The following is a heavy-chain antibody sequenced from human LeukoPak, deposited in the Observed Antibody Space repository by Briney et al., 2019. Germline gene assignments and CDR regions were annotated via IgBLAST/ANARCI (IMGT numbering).Heavy chain of an antibody. CDR3: ARAFAGSSWSN. J-gene: IGHJ4*02. CDR2: INSDGSST. V-gene: IGHV3-74*01. D-gene: IGHD6-13*01. Sequence: GGSLRLSCAASGFTFSSYAMSWVRQAPGKGLVWVSRINSDGSSTSYADSVKGRFTISRDNAKNTLYLQMNSLRAEDTAVYYCARAFAGSSWSNWGRGTLVTVSS. CDR1: GFTFSSYA.